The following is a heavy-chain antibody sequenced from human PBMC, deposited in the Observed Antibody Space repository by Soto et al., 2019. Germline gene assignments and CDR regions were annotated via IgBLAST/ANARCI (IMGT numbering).Heavy chain of an antibody. Sequence: QVQLVQSGAEVKKPGASVKVSCKASGYTFTSYGISWVRQAPGQGLEGMGWISTYNGNRKYGQKLQGRVTITTDTSTSTAYMELRSLGSDDTAVVYCAREMVRGVGSDYWGQGTLVTVSS. J-gene: IGHJ4*02. V-gene: IGHV1-18*01. CDR3: AREMVRGVGSDY. CDR1: GYTFTSYG. CDR2: ISTYNGNR. D-gene: IGHD3-10*01.